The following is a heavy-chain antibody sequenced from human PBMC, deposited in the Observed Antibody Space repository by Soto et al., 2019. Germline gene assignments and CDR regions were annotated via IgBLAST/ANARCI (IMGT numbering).Heavy chain of an antibody. CDR3: ASSGQSDYYYYYMDV. CDR2: IYYSGST. Sequence: PSETLSLTCTVSGGSISSYYWSWIRQPPGKGLEWIGYIYYSGSTNYNPSLKSRVTISVDTSKNQFSLKLSSVTAADTAVYYCASSGQSDYYYYYMDVWGKGTTVTVSS. V-gene: IGHV4-59*01. J-gene: IGHJ6*03. CDR1: GGSISSYY.